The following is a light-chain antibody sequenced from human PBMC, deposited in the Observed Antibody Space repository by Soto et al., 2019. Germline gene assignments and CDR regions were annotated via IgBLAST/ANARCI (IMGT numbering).Light chain of an antibody. V-gene: IGKV3-20*01. CDR1: QSVSSSY. CDR3: HQYGSSPLT. J-gene: IGKJ4*01. Sequence: EIVLTQSPGTLSLSPGERATLSCRASQSVSSSYLAGYQQKPGQAPSLLIYGASSRATGIPDRFSGRGSGTDFTLTISRLEPEDVALYYCHQYGSSPLTFGGGSKVEIK. CDR2: GAS.